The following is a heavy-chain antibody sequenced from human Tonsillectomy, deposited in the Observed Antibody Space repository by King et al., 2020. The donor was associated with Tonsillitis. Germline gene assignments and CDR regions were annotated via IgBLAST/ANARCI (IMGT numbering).Heavy chain of an antibody. J-gene: IGHJ4*02. Sequence: QLQESGPGLVKPSETLSLTCTVSGGSISSSPYYWGWIRQPPGKGLEWIGSIYYSGSTYYNPSLKSRVTISVDTSRNQFSLKLTSVTAADTTVYFCARHGKGNWNTYFDLWGQGTLVTISS. CDR3: ARHGKGNWNTYFDL. V-gene: IGHV4-39*01. CDR2: IYYSGST. D-gene: IGHD1/OR15-1a*01. CDR1: GGSISSSPYY.